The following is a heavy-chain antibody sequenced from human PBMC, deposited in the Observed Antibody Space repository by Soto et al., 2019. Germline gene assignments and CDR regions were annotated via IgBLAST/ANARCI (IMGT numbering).Heavy chain of an antibody. Sequence: PGGSLRLSCAASGFTFSRHWMTWVRQAPGKGLEWVANINPDGSEKFSVDSVKGRFTISRDDAKNSLYLQMNSLRAEDTAVYFCAMGYSSSPLFEDYFDYWGQGALVTVSS. D-gene: IGHD6-13*01. V-gene: IGHV3-7*01. CDR3: AMGYSSSPLFEDYFDY. CDR1: GFTFSRHW. J-gene: IGHJ4*02. CDR2: INPDGSEK.